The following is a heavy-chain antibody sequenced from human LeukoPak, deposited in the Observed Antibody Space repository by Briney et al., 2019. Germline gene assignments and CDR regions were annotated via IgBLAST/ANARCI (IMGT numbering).Heavy chain of an antibody. J-gene: IGHJ5*02. CDR1: GGSISSYY. D-gene: IGHD2-2*01. Sequence: SETLSLTCSVSGGSISSYYWSWIRQPPGKGLEWIGYMYYSGGTHYNPSLKSRVTISLDTSKNQFSLKLSSVTAADTAVYYCARDQGYCSSTSCQYYWFDPWGQGTLVTVSS. CDR3: ARDQGYCSSTSCQYYWFDP. V-gene: IGHV4-59*01. CDR2: MYYSGGT.